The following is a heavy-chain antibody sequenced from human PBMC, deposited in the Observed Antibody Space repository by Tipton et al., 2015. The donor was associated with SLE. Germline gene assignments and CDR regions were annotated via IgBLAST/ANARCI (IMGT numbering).Heavy chain of an antibody. D-gene: IGHD3-10*01. CDR2: IYHNGIT. J-gene: IGHJ5*02. CDR3: ARHDRNLYYYGSGPPPGWFDP. CDR1: GYSISSGYY. V-gene: IGHV4-38-2*02. Sequence: TLSLTCTVSGYSISSGYYWGWVRQSPGKGLECIGSIYHNGITYYNPSPKSRVSISVDTSKNQFSLRLSSVTAADTAVYYCARHDRNLYYYGSGPPPGWFDPWGQGTLVTVSS.